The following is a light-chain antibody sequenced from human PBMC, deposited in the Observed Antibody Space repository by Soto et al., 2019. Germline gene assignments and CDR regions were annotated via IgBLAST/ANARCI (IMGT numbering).Light chain of an antibody. CDR1: QSISSY. Sequence: DSQMTHYPSSLSASVGDRVTITCRASQSISSYLNWYQQKPGKAPKLLIYAASSLQSGVPSRFSGSGSGTDFTLTISSLQPEDFATYYCQQSYSTPITFGQVARLEI. J-gene: IGKJ5*01. CDR2: AAS. CDR3: QQSYSTPIT. V-gene: IGKV1-39*01.